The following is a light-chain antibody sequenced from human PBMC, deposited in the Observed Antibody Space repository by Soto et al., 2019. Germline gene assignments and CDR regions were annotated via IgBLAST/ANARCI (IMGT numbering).Light chain of an antibody. Sequence: DIQMTQSPSTLSASVGDRVTITCRASQSIDTSLAWYQQKPGKAPKLLIYDASNLERGVPLRFSGSGSGTEFTLTVSSLQPDDFATYYCQQFHSYPWTFGQGTKVEIK. V-gene: IGKV1-5*01. CDR3: QQFHSYPWT. J-gene: IGKJ1*01. CDR2: DAS. CDR1: QSIDTS.